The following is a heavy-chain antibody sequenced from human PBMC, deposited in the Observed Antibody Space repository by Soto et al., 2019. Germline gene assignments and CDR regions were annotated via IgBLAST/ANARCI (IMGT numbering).Heavy chain of an antibody. D-gene: IGHD3-3*01. CDR2: INPNSGGT. Sequence: ASVKVSCKASGYTFTGYYMHCVRQAPGQGLEWMGWINPNSGGTNYAQKFQGRVTMTRDTSISTAYMELSRLRSDDTAVYYCARGPLYYDFWSGYHLEERNWFDPWGQGTLVTVSS. V-gene: IGHV1-2*02. J-gene: IGHJ5*02. CDR1: GYTFTGYY. CDR3: ARGPLYYDFWSGYHLEERNWFDP.